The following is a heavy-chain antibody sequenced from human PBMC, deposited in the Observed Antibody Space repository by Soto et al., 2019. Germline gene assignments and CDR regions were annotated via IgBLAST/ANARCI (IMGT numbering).Heavy chain of an antibody. CDR2: INNSGAST. J-gene: IGHJ4*02. Sequence: EVQVLESGGGLVQPGGSLRLSCTASGFTFSRDAMSWVRQAPGKGLEWVATINNSGASTNYADSVKGRFTISRDNSKNTLYVQMSSLRANDTAVYYCAKVTIFGVVDYWGQGTLVTVSS. V-gene: IGHV3-23*01. D-gene: IGHD3-3*01. CDR3: AKVTIFGVVDY. CDR1: GFTFSRDA.